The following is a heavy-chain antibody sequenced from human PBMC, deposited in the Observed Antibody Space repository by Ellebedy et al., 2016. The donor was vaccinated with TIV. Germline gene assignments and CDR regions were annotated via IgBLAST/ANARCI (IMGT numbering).Heavy chain of an antibody. D-gene: IGHD3-22*01. CDR1: GYTFTSYG. CDR3: ASSSHYYYDSSGYYTFDY. J-gene: IGHJ4*02. V-gene: IGHV1-18*04. CDR2: ISAYNGNT. Sequence: AASVKVSCKASGYTFTSYGISWVRQAPGQGLEWMGWISAYNGNTNYAQKLQGRVTMTTDTSTSTAYMELRSLRSDHTAVYYCASSSHYYYDSSGYYTFDYWGQGTLVTVSS.